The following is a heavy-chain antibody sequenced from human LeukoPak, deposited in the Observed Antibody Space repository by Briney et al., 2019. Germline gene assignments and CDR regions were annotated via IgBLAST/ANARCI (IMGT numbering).Heavy chain of an antibody. CDR2: IYYSGST. CDR1: GYSVSSSSYY. D-gene: IGHD6-13*01. Sequence: SETLSLTCTVSGYSVSSSSYYWGWIRQPPGKGLEWIGSIYYSGSTYYNPSLKSRVTISVDTSKNQFSLKLSSVTAADTAVYYCARHPRRGGFASRYSSSWYPIDYWGQGTLFTVSS. V-gene: IGHV4-39*01. CDR3: ARHPRRGGFASRYSSSWYPIDY. J-gene: IGHJ4*02.